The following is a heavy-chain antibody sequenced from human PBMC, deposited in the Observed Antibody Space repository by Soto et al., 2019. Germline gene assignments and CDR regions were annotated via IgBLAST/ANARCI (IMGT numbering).Heavy chain of an antibody. Sequence: QVQLRESGPGLVKPSQTLSLTCTVSGGSISSGGYYWSWIRQFPGKGLEWIGYIYDSGNTYYKPSLKSRITISTDTSKSQFSLNLTSVTAADTAVYYCASQATGWYPDYWGQGTLVTVSS. CDR3: ASQATGWYPDY. V-gene: IGHV4-31*03. CDR2: IYDSGNT. D-gene: IGHD6-19*01. J-gene: IGHJ4*02. CDR1: GGSISSGGYY.